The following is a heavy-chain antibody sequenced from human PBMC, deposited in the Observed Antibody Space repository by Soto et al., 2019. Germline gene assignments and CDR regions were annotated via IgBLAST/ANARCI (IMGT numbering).Heavy chain of an antibody. V-gene: IGHV1-3*01. J-gene: IGHJ4*02. Sequence: ASVKVSCKASGYTFTSYGISWVRQAPGQRLEWMGWINADNGNTKYSQKFQGRVTITRDTSASTAYMELSSLRSEDTAVYYCASESYGGEFDSWGQGTLVTVSS. CDR3: ASESYGGEFDS. CDR1: GYTFTSYG. CDR2: INADNGNT. D-gene: IGHD4-17*01.